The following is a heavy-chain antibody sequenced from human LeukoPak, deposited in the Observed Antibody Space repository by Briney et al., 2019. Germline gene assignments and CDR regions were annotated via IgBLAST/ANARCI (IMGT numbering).Heavy chain of an antibody. J-gene: IGHJ3*02. CDR1: GYTFTGYY. D-gene: IGHD5-12*01. CDR3: ARDPPRTYSGYNSADAFDI. CDR2: INPNSGGT. V-gene: IGHV1-2*02. Sequence: ASVKVSCKASGYTFTGYYMHWVRQAPGQGLEWMGWINPNSGGTNYAQKFQGRVTMTRDTSISTAYMELSRLRSDDTAIYYCARDPPRTYSGYNSADAFDIWGQGTLVTVSS.